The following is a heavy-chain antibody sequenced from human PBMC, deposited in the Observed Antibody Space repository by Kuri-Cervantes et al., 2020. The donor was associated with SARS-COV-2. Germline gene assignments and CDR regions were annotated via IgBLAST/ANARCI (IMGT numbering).Heavy chain of an antibody. CDR3: ARFPSKVTMVRGAKYNWFDP. Sequence: SQTLSLTCAVSGYSISSGYYWGWIRQPPGKGLEWIGSIYHSGSTYYNPSLKSRVTMSVDTSKNQFSLKLSSVTAADTAVYYCARFPSKVTMVRGAKYNWFDPWGQGTLVTVSS. D-gene: IGHD3-10*01. J-gene: IGHJ5*02. V-gene: IGHV4-38-2*01. CDR1: GYSISSGYY. CDR2: IYHSGST.